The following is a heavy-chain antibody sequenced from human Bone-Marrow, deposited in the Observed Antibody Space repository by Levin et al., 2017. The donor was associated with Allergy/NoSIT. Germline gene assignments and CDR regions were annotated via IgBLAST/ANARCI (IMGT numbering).Heavy chain of an antibody. D-gene: IGHD4-17*01. CDR2: ISSSGSTI. CDR1: GFTFSDYY. CDR3: VENGDLDKMGYGDYVESDMNGGV. V-gene: IGHV3-11*01. J-gene: IGHJ6*02. Sequence: GGSLRLSCAASGFTFSDYYMSWIRQAPGKGLEWVSYISSSGSTIYYADSVKGRFTISRDNAKNSLYLQMNSLRAEDTAVYYCVENGDLDKMGYGDYVESDMNGGVWGQGTTVTVSS.